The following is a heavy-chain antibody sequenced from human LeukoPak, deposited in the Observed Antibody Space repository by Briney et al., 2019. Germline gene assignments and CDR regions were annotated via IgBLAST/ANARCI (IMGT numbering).Heavy chain of an antibody. CDR2: IFYSGSP. V-gene: IGHV4-39*07. CDR3: AGDISPESGYSHGYFDY. J-gene: IGHJ4*02. D-gene: IGHD5-18*01. Sequence: SETLSLTCSVSGASISSDSYHWGWIRQTAGKGLEWIGSIFYSGSPYYNPSLKSRVAISIEKSKNQFSLNLSSVTAADTAVYYCAGDISPESGYSHGYFDYWGRGTLVAVSS. CDR1: GASISSDSYH.